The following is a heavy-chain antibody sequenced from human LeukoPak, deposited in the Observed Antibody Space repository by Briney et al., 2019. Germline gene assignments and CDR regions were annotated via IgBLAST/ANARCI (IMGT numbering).Heavy chain of an antibody. CDR3: ARGSGYDWGNFDY. CDR1: GGSISSSSYY. D-gene: IGHD5-12*01. Sequence: SETLSLTCTVSGGSISSSSYYWGWIRQPPGKGLEWIGSIYYSGSTYYNPSLKSRVTISVDTSKNQFSLKLSSVTAADTAVYYCARGSGYDWGNFDYWGQGTLVTVSS. V-gene: IGHV4-39*07. CDR2: IYYSGST. J-gene: IGHJ4*02.